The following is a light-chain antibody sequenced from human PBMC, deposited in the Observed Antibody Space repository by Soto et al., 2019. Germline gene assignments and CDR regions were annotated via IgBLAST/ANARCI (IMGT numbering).Light chain of an antibody. CDR3: QHYSHWPWT. V-gene: IGKV3-15*01. J-gene: IGKJ1*01. CDR1: QSVTSY. Sequence: EIVMTQSPATLSVSPGEKATLSCRASQSVTSYLAWYKQTPGQAPGLLIQGASARATDLPARFSGSESGTEFTLTLSRLQSEDFAVYYHQHYSHWPWTFVQGTKVE. CDR2: GAS.